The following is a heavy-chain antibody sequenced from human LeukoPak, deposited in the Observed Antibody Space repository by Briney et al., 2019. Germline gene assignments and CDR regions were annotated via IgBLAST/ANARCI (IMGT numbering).Heavy chain of an antibody. CDR1: GXCFTSYW. V-gene: IGHV5-51*01. CDR3: ASHTGYCSSMSCFHAFDI. CDR2: IYPGDSDT. Sequence: GESLKISCKGSGXCFTSYWIGWVRQMPGKGLEWMGIIYPGDSDTRYSPSFQGQVTISADKSISTAYLQWSSLKASDTAMYYCASHTGYCSSMSCFHAFDIWGQGTMVTVSS. J-gene: IGHJ3*02. D-gene: IGHD2-2*01.